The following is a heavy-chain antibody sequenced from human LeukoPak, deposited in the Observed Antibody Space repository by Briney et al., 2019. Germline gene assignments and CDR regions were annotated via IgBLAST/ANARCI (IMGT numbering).Heavy chain of an antibody. CDR1: GDSINSLDL. D-gene: IGHD3-22*01. CDR2: MYLSGTT. Sequence: SETLSLTCTVSGDSINSLDLWSWVRQPPGKGLEGIGEMYLSGTTHSNPSVKSRVTISIDKSKNQFFLNLSSVTAADTAVYYCAGLVGRYSSGLYYYYFDYWGQGTLVTVSS. CDR3: AGLVGRYSSGLYYYYFDY. J-gene: IGHJ4*02. V-gene: IGHV4-4*02.